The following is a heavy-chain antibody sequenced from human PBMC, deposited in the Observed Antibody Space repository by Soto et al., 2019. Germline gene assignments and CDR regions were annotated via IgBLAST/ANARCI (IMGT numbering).Heavy chain of an antibody. J-gene: IGHJ4*02. V-gene: IGHV3-30*18. CDR1: GFKFSFFA. CDR3: AKALAELSPESYDY. Sequence: QVQLVESGGGVVQPGTSLRLSCAASGFKFSFFAMHWVRQAPGKGLEWVAVISYDGSEQYYADSVKGRFSISRDNSKNTLTLQMNSLRPDDTAVYFCAKALAELSPESYDYWGQGTLITVSS. CDR2: ISYDGSEQ. D-gene: IGHD3-16*02.